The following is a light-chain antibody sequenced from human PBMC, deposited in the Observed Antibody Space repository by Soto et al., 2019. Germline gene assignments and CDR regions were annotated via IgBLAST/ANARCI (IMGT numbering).Light chain of an antibody. J-gene: IGKJ1*01. V-gene: IGKV1-5*01. CDR3: PQYSSYRT. Sequence: DIQMTQSPSTLSASVGDRVSITCRASQSISRSLAWHQQKSGKAPKLLIYDASSLHSGVPSRFTGSGSGTEFTLTISSLQPDDFAIYYCPQYSSYRTFGQGTKVDIK. CDR2: DAS. CDR1: QSISRS.